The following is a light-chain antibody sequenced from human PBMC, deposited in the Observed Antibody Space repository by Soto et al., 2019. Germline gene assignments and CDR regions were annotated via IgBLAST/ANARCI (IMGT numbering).Light chain of an antibody. J-gene: IGKJ1*01. CDR2: TTS. CDR1: QSISSF. Sequence: DIQMTQSPSSLSASVGDRVTITCRASQSISSFINWYQQKPGKAPKLLIYTTSSLQSGVPSRFSGSGSGTAVTLTISSLQPEDFATYYCQQSYSSWTFGQGTKVEIK. CDR3: QQSYSSWT. V-gene: IGKV1-39*01.